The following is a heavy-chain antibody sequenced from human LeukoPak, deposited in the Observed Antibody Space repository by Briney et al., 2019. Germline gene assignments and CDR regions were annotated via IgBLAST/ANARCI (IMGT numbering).Heavy chain of an antibody. Sequence: SETLSLTCHVSSFSISSGYYWGWIRQPPGKGLEWIENIYNRGSTYSNVPLHSRVTISLDTSNNQFSLKLNSVTAADTAVYYCARLSVSLNAFDMWGQGTMVTVSS. V-gene: IGHV4-38-2*01. J-gene: IGHJ3*02. CDR1: SFSISSGYY. CDR2: IYNRGST. CDR3: ARLSVSLNAFDM.